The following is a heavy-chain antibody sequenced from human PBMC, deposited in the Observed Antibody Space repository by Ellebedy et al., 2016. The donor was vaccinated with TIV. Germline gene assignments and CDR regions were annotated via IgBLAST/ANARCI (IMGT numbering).Heavy chain of an antibody. CDR2: MNQDGSAK. CDR3: ATDGSYGDYRSPTHAFVM. D-gene: IGHD3-16*01. CDR1: GFTFNSYW. Sequence: GGSPRLSCAASGFTFNSYWMTWVRQAPGKGLEWVANMNQDGSAKYYVDSLRGRFTISRDNAKNSLYLQMNSLRGEDTAVYYCATDGSYGDYRSPTHAFVMWGRGTLVTVSS. J-gene: IGHJ3*02. V-gene: IGHV3-7*01.